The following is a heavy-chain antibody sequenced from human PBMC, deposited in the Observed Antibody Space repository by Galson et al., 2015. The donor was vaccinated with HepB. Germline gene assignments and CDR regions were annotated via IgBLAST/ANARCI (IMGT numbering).Heavy chain of an antibody. V-gene: IGHV1-3*01. Sequence: SVKVSCKASGYTFTSYAMHWVRQAPGQRLEWMGWINAGNGNTKYSQKFQGRVTITRDTSASTAYMELSSLRSEDTAVYYCARKGGSSLLFDYWGQGTLVTVSS. CDR1: GYTFTSYA. CDR3: ARKGGSSLLFDY. CDR2: INAGNGNT. D-gene: IGHD1-26*01. J-gene: IGHJ4*02.